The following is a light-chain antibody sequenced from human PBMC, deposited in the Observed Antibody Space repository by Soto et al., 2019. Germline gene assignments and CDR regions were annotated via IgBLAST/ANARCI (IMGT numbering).Light chain of an antibody. J-gene: IGKJ3*01. CDR1: QGISSY. Sequence: AIRMTQSPSSFSASTGDRVTITCRASQGISSYLAWYQQKPGKAPKLLIYAASTLQSGVPSRFSGSGSGTDFILTISCLQSEDFATYYCQQYYSYPLVTFGPGTKVDIK. V-gene: IGKV1-8*01. CDR3: QQYYSYPLVT. CDR2: AAS.